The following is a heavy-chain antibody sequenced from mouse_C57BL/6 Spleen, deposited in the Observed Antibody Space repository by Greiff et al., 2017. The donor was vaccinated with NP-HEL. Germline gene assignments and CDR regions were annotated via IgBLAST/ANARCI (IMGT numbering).Heavy chain of an antibody. Sequence: EVQLQESGPGMVKPSQSLSLTCTVTGYSITSGYDWHWIRHFPGNKLEWMGYISYSGSTNYNPSLKSRISITHDTSKNHFFLKLNSVTTEDTATYYCARDGGLGGFAYWGQGTLVTVSA. J-gene: IGHJ3*01. CDR1: GYSITSGYD. D-gene: IGHD4-1*01. V-gene: IGHV3-1*01. CDR3: ARDGGLGGFAY. CDR2: ISYSGST.